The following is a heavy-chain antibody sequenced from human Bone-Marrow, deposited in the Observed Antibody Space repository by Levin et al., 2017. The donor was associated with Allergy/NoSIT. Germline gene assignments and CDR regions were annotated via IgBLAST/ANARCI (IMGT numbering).Heavy chain of an antibody. CDR2: IKSKTDGGTT. J-gene: IGHJ4*02. V-gene: IGHV3-15*01. CDR1: GFTFSNAW. Sequence: LSLTCAASGFTFSNAWMSWVRQAPGKGLEWVGRIKSKTDGGTTDYAAPVKGRFTISRDDSKNTLYLQMNSLKTEDTAVYYCTTDRPPPKRGPAAIDYWGQGTLVTVSS. CDR3: TTDRPPPKRGPAAIDY. D-gene: IGHD2-2*02.